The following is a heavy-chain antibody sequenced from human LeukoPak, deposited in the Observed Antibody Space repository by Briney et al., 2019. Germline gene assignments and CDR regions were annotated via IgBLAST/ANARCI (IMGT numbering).Heavy chain of an antibody. CDR2: ISLNCGTA. J-gene: IGHJ5*02. CDR1: GGTFSSYA. V-gene: IGHV1-69*05. CDR3: SLSAWYGGAWFDP. Sequence: ASVSVSCRASGGTFSSYAISWVRQAPGQGLEGMGGISLNCGTANYPHKFQGRVTVTTDESTTTAYMEMSSLRSEDTAVYYCSLSAWYGGAWFDPWGQGTLVTVSS. D-gene: IGHD6-19*01.